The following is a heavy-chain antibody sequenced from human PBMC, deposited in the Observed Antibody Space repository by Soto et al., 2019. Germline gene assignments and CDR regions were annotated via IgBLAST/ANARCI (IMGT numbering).Heavy chain of an antibody. D-gene: IGHD2-2*02. CDR2: IYPGDSDT. J-gene: IGHJ6*02. Sequence: GESLKISCKGSGYSFTSYRIGWVRQMPGKGLEWMGIIYPGDSDTRYSPSFQGQVTISADKSISTAYLQWSSLKASDTAMYYCARLGRGTDIVVVPAAIKDYYGMDVWGQGTTVTVSS. V-gene: IGHV5-51*01. CDR3: ARLGRGTDIVVVPAAIKDYYGMDV. CDR1: GYSFTSYR.